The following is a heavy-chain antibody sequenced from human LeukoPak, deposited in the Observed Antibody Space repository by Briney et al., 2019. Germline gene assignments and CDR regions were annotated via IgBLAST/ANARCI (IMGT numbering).Heavy chain of an antibody. CDR3: ARGSVVVPAANDWFDP. Sequence: GGSLRLSCAASGVTFSSYAMHWVRQAPGKGLEWVAVISYDGSNKYYADSVKGRFTISRDNSKNTLYLQMNSLRAEDTAVYYCARGSVVVPAANDWFDPWGQGTLVTVSS. D-gene: IGHD2-2*01. V-gene: IGHV3-30-3*01. J-gene: IGHJ5*02. CDR2: ISYDGSNK. CDR1: GVTFSSYA.